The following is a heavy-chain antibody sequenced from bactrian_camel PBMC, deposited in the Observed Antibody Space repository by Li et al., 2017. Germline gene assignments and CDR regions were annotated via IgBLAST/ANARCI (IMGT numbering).Heavy chain of an antibody. D-gene: IGHD1*01. CDR1: GFTFPVAD. Sequence: QVQLVESGGGSVEAGGSLTLSCAASGFTFPVADMGWYRKAPGNGCELVSSISGDGSAYYADSVKGRFTTSLDNGKTSIYLQMDKLKPDDTAKYHCAATGQMLKVAGCRTQGTQVTVS. CDR2: ISGDGSA. J-gene: IGHJ4*01. V-gene: IGHV3S55*01.